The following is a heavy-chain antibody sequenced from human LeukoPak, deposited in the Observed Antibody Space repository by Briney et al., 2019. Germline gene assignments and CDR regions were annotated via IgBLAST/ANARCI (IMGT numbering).Heavy chain of an antibody. CDR2: IRYDGSNK. V-gene: IGHV3-30*02. CDR1: GFTFGDYV. D-gene: IGHD1-26*01. J-gene: IGHJ4*02. CDR3: ARDLMGWDLHYFDY. Sequence: GGSLRLSCRASGFTFGDYVMNWVRQAPGKGLEWVAFIRYDGSNKYYADSVKGRFTISRDNSKNTLYLQMNSLRAEDTAVYYCARDLMGWDLHYFDYWGQGTLVTVSS.